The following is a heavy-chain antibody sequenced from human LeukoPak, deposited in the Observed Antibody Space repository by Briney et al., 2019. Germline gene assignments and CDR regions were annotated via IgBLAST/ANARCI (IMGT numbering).Heavy chain of an antibody. J-gene: IGHJ4*02. CDR1: GFTFSNYG. Sequence: SGGSLRLSCAASGFTFSNYGMHWVRQAPGKGLEWVAVISFDGSNKYYADSVKGRFTISRDNSKNTLYLQMNSLRAEDTAVYYCAKDPGRYCSGTTCPYYFNFWGQGTLATVSS. CDR2: ISFDGSNK. D-gene: IGHD2-2*01. CDR3: AKDPGRYCSGTTCPYYFNF. V-gene: IGHV3-30*18.